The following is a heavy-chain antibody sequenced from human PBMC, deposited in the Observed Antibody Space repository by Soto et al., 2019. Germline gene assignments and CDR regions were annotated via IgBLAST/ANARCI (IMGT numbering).Heavy chain of an antibody. Sequence: QVQLVQSGAEVKKPGSSVKVSCKASGGTFSSYTISWVRQAPGQGLEWMGRIIPILGIANYAQKFQGRVTITADKSTSTAYMELSSLRSEDTAVYYCARGPLAAAGREYFQHLGQGTLVTVSS. J-gene: IGHJ1*01. D-gene: IGHD6-13*01. V-gene: IGHV1-69*02. CDR3: ARGPLAAAGREYFQH. CDR2: IIPILGIA. CDR1: GGTFSSYT.